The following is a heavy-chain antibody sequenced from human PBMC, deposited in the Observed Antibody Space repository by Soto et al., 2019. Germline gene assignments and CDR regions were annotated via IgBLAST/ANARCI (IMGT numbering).Heavy chain of an antibody. CDR1: GGSISSGDYC. V-gene: IGHV4-30-4*01. Sequence: PSETLSLTCTVSGGSISSGDYCWSWIRQPPGKGLEWIGYIYYSGSTHYNPSLKSRVTISVDTSKNQFSLKPSSVTAADTAVYYCARGPIVVVVAAQPSDNWFDPWGQGTLVTVSS. J-gene: IGHJ5*02. CDR2: IYYSGST. D-gene: IGHD2-15*01. CDR3: ARGPIVVVVAAQPSDNWFDP.